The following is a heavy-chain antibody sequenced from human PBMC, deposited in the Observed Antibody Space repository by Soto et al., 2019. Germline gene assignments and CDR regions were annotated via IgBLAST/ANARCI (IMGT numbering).Heavy chain of an antibody. CDR2: ISSSSSYI. J-gene: IGHJ4*02. D-gene: IGHD4-4*01. V-gene: IGHV3-21*01. CDR3: ARDKNRRGSDYTAIFDY. CDR1: GFTFSSYS. Sequence: GESLKISCAASGFTFSSYSMNWVRQAPGKGLEWVSSISSSSSYIYYADSVKGRFTISRDNAKNSLYLQMNSLRAEDTAVYYCARDKNRRGSDYTAIFDYWGQGTLVTVSS.